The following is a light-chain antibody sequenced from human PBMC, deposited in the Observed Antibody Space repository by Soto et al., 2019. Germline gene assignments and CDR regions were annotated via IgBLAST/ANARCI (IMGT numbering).Light chain of an antibody. J-gene: IGKJ4*01. V-gene: IGKV1-12*01. Sequence: DVQLTQSPSSVSASVGDTVPITCRASQAVSTRLAWYQQKPGGAPKLLIYAASTLPSGVPSRFSGSGSGTEFTLTIRSLQPEDFGTYYCQQGGSLPRTFGGGTKVEIK. CDR1: QAVSTR. CDR3: QQGGSLPRT. CDR2: AAS.